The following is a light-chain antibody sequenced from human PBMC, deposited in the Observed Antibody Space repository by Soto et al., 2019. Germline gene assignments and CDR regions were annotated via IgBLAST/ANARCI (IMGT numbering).Light chain of an antibody. Sequence: QSALTQPRSVSGSPGQSVTISCTGTSSDVGGYNYVSWYQQHPGKAPKNMIYDISKRPSGVPDRFSGSKSGNTASLTISRLQAEDEADYYGCSYAGSFVVFGGGTKLTVL. CDR2: DIS. V-gene: IGLV2-11*01. CDR3: CSYAGSFVV. J-gene: IGLJ2*01. CDR1: SSDVGGYNY.